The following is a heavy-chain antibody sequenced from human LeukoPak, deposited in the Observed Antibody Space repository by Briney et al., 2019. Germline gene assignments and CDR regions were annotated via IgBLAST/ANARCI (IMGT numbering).Heavy chain of an antibody. J-gene: IGHJ2*01. CDR2: IYYSGST. D-gene: IGHD3-22*01. Sequence: PSESLSLTCAVSGGSISSNSYYWGWIRQPPGKGLEWIGSIYYSGSTYYNPSLKSRVTISVDTSKNQFSLKLSSVTAADTAMYYCAKEGGSHYYDDSGHLETWYFDLWGRGTLVTVSS. CDR3: AKEGGSHYYDDSGHLETWYFDL. CDR1: GGSISSNSYY. V-gene: IGHV4-39*07.